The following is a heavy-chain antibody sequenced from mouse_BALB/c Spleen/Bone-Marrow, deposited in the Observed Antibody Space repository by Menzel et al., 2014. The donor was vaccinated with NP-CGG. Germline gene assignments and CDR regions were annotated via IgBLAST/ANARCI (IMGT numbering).Heavy chain of an antibody. CDR1: DYTFTSYY. V-gene: IGHV1S56*01. Sequence: QVQLQQSGPELVKPGASVRISCKASDYTFTSYYIHWVKQRPGQGLEWIGWIYPGNVNTKYNEKFKGRATLTADKSSSTAYLQLSSLTSEDSAVYFCASGDYWGQGTTLTVSS. CDR3: ASGDY. J-gene: IGHJ2*01. CDR2: IYPGNVNT.